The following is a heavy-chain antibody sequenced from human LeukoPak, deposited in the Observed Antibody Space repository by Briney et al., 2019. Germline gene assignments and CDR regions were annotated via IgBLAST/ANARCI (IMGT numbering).Heavy chain of an antibody. V-gene: IGHV3-7*03. D-gene: IGHD3-16*01. CDR2: IKQDGSEK. CDR1: GFTFSSNW. CDR3: ARVDEGGYYYYGMDV. J-gene: IGHJ6*02. Sequence: PGGSLRLSCAASGFTFSSNWMSWVRQAPGKGLEWVANIKQDGSEKYYVDSVKGRFTISRDNAKNSLYLQMNSLRAEDTAVYYCARVDEGGYYYYGMDVWGQGTTVTVSS.